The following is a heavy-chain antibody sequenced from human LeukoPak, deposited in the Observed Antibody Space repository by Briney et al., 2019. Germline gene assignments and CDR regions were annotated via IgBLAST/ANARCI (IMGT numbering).Heavy chain of an antibody. Sequence: SETLSPTCTVSGGSISSSSYYWGWLRQPPGKGLEWIGSIYYSGSTYYNPSLKSRVTISVDTSKNQFSLKLSSVTSADTAVYYCARRVVPGRPYYFDYWGQGTLVTVSS. J-gene: IGHJ4*02. CDR1: GGSISSSSYY. D-gene: IGHD2-15*01. CDR2: IYYSGST. CDR3: ARRVVPGRPYYFDY. V-gene: IGHV4-39*01.